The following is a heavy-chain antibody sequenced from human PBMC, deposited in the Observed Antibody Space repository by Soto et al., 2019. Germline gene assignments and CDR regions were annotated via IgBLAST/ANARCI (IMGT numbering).Heavy chain of an antibody. CDR3: ARDKQIDCTNGVCYTPFDY. Sequence: ASVKVSCKASGYTFTSYAMHWVRQAPGQRLEWMGWINAGNGNTKYSQKFQGRVTITRDTSASTAYMELSSLRSEDTAVYYCARDKQIDCTNGVCYTPFDYWGQGTLVTVSS. CDR1: GYTFTSYA. J-gene: IGHJ4*02. V-gene: IGHV1-3*01. CDR2: INAGNGNT. D-gene: IGHD2-8*01.